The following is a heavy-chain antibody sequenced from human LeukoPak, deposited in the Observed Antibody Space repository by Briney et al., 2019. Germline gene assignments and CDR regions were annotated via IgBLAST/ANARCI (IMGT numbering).Heavy chain of an antibody. CDR3: ARDQKAMVTGYPLAFYYYYGMDV. CDR1: GFTFSDYY. Sequence: PGGSLRLSCAASGFTFSDYYMSWIRQAPGKGLEWVSYISSSSSYTNYADSVKGRFTISRDSAKNSLYLQMNSLRAEDTAVYYCARDQKAMVTGYPLAFYYYYGMDVWGKGTTVTVSS. J-gene: IGHJ6*04. CDR2: ISSSSSYT. D-gene: IGHD5-18*01. V-gene: IGHV3-11*06.